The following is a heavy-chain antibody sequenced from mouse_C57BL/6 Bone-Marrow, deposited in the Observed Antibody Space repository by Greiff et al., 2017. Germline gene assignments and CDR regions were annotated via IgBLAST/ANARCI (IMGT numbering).Heavy chain of an antibody. D-gene: IGHD1-1*01. CDR1: GFTFSNYW. CDR3: TDITPYWYCDV. V-gene: IGHV6-3*01. J-gene: IGHJ1*03. CDR2: IRLKSDNYAT. Sequence: EVQLVESGGGLVQPGGSMKLSCVASGFTFSNYWMNWVRQSPEKGLEWVAQIRLKSDNYATHYAESVKGRFTISRDDSKSSVYLQMNNLRAEDTGIYYCTDITPYWYCDVWGTGTTVTVSS.